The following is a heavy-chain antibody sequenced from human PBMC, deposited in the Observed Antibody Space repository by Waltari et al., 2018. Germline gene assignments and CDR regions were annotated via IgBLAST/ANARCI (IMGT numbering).Heavy chain of an antibody. CDR1: GGSFSGYY. V-gene: IGHV4-34*01. J-gene: IGHJ2*01. CDR2: INHSGST. CDR3: ARGSLRFLEWLSYPRSYWYFDL. D-gene: IGHD3-3*01. Sequence: QVQLQQWGAGLLKPSETLSLTCAVYGGSFSGYYWSWIRQPPGKGLEWIGEINHSGSTNYNPSLKSRVTISVDTSKNQFSLKLSSVTAADTAVYYCARGSLRFLEWLSYPRSYWYFDLWGRGTLVTVSS.